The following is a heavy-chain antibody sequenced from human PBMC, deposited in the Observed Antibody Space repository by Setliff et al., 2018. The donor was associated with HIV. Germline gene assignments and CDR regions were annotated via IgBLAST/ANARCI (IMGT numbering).Heavy chain of an antibody. CDR3: ARYSWNPLGYRFDY. Sequence: PGGSLRLSCAASGFTFSSYWMSWVRQAPGKGLEWVANIKQDGSEKYYVDSVKGRFTISRDNAKNSLYLQMNSLRAEDTAVYYCARYSWNPLGYRFDYWGQGTLVTVSS. CDR1: GFTFSSYW. CDR2: IKQDGSEK. D-gene: IGHD1-20*01. V-gene: IGHV3-7*03. J-gene: IGHJ4*02.